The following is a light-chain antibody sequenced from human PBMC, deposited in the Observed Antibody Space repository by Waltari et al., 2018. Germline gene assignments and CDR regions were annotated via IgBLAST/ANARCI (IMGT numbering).Light chain of an antibody. CDR3: SAWDYSLSAWV. CDR2: RNN. Sequence: QAGLTQPPSVSWNLRQTATLTCTGNNNNVGYQGAAWLQQHQGHPPKLLPSRNNNRPSGWAGRFSASRSGNTASLTITGLQPEDEADYYCSAWDYSLSAWVFGGGTKLTVL. V-gene: IGLV10-54*01. CDR1: NNNVGYQG. J-gene: IGLJ3*02.